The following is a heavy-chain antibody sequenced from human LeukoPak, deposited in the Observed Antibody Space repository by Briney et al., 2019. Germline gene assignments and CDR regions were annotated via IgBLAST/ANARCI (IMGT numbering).Heavy chain of an antibody. CDR3: RAVVIAQPFDY. V-gene: IGHV1-2*06. CDR1: GYTFTGYY. D-gene: IGHD2-21*01. Sequence: GASVKVSCKASGYTFTGYYMHWVRQAPGQGLEWMGRINPNSGGTNYAQKFQGRVTMTRDTSISTAYMELSRLRSDDTAVYYCRAVVIAQPFDYWGQGTLVTVSS. J-gene: IGHJ4*02. CDR2: INPNSGGT.